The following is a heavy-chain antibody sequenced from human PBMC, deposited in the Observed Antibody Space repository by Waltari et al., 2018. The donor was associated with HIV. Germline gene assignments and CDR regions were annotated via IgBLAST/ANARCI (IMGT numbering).Heavy chain of an antibody. J-gene: IGHJ6*02. CDR1: GCPISSYY. Sequence: QVQLQESGPGLVKPSETLSLTCTASGCPISSYYWSWIRLPAGKGLGWIGRIYTSGSTNYNPSLKSRVTMSVDTSKNQFSLKLSSVTAADTAVYYCARTRFVGAGGYGMDVWGQGTTVTVSS. V-gene: IGHV4-4*07. D-gene: IGHD1-26*01. CDR2: IYTSGST. CDR3: ARTRFVGAGGYGMDV.